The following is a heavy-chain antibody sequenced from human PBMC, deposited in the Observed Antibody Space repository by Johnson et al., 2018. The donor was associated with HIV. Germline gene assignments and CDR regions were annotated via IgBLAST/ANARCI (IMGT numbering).Heavy chain of an antibody. CDR1: GFTVSSNY. D-gene: IGHD1-26*01. V-gene: IGHV3-66*02. Sequence: VQLVESGGGVVQPGRSLRLSCAASGFTVSSNYMSWVRQAPGKGLEWVSVIYSGGSTYYADSMKGRFTISRDNSKNTLYLQMNSLRAEDTAVYYCARAGARAFYMWGQGTMVTVSS. CDR2: IYSGGST. J-gene: IGHJ3*02. CDR3: ARAGARAFYM.